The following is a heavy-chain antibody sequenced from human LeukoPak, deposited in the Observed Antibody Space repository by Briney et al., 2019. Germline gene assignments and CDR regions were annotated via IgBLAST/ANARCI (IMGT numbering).Heavy chain of an antibody. CDR2: ISSSGSTI. CDR1: GFTFSDYY. Sequence: GGSLRLSCAASGFTFSDYYMSWIRQAPGKGLEWVSYISSSGSTIYYADSVKGRFTISRDNAKNSLYLQMNSLRAEDTAVYYCARAYKGRPFPYGDYVRYFDYWGQGTLVTVSS. V-gene: IGHV3-11*04. D-gene: IGHD4-17*01. J-gene: IGHJ4*02. CDR3: ARAYKGRPFPYGDYVRYFDY.